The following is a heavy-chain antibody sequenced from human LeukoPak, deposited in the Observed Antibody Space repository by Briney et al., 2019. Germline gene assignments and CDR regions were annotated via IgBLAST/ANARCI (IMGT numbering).Heavy chain of an antibody. V-gene: IGHV3-48*02. Sequence: GGSLRLSCAASGSTFSSYSMNWVRQAPGKGLEWVSYISSSSSTIYYADSVKGRFTISRDNAKNSLYLQMNSLRDEDTAVYYCARDRNYYDSSGSEAFDIWGQGTMVTVSS. CDR2: ISSSSSTI. CDR1: GSTFSSYS. D-gene: IGHD3-22*01. CDR3: ARDRNYYDSSGSEAFDI. J-gene: IGHJ3*02.